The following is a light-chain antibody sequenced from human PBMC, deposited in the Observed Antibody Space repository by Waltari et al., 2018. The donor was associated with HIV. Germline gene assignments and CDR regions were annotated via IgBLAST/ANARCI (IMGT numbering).Light chain of an antibody. Sequence: DIQMTQSPSNLSASVGDTVVITCRASQSIDNWLAWYQQKPGRAPRLLVSRTSLLESGVSSRFRSSGSGTEFTLTIMSLQPDDIGTYYCQQYSTHYAFGQGTRVE. V-gene: IGKV1-5*03. CDR1: QSIDNW. CDR3: QQYSTHYA. J-gene: IGKJ2*01. CDR2: RTS.